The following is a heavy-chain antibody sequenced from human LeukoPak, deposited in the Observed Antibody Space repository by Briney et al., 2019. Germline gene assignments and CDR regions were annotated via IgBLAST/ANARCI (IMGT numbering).Heavy chain of an antibody. CDR2: IIPIFGAA. CDR1: GGTFSSHA. Sequence: SVKVSCKASGGTFSSHAISWVRQAPGQGLEWMGGIIPIFGAAKYAQKFQGRVTITADESTSTAYMELSSLRSEDTAVYYCARDSSEFRSLIPHWGQGTLVTVSS. D-gene: IGHD2-21*01. J-gene: IGHJ1*01. V-gene: IGHV1-69*13. CDR3: ARDSSEFRSLIPH.